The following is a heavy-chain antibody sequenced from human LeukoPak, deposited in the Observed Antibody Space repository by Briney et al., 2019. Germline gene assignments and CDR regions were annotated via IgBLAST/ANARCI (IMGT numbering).Heavy chain of an antibody. D-gene: IGHD3-22*01. CDR1: GYTFTGYY. Sequence: GASVKVSCKASGYTFTGYYMHWVRQAPGQGLEWMGWINPNSGGTNYAQKFQGRVTMTRDTSISTDYMELSRLRSDDTAVYYCARDAPGYYYDSSGYGLFDYWGQGTLVTVSS. CDR2: INPNSGGT. V-gene: IGHV1-2*02. CDR3: ARDAPGYYYDSSGYGLFDY. J-gene: IGHJ4*02.